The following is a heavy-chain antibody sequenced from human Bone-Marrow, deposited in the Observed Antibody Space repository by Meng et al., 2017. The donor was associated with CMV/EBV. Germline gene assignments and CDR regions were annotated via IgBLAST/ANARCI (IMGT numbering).Heavy chain of an antibody. CDR1: AYTSITCG. D-gene: IGHD2-21*01. CDR3: AGQLPCNAGDCYCSAD. V-gene: IGHV1-18*01. CDR2: ISAYNGYT. J-gene: IGHJ4*02. Sequence: VELVESGPGVKKPAASLKLSCTDSAYTSITCGINWVRKAPGQGLEWMGWISAYNGYTRNAQTFQGRVTMTTEASTSTAYMELMSLTSDATAVYYCAGQLPCNAGDCYCSADWGQGTLVTVSS.